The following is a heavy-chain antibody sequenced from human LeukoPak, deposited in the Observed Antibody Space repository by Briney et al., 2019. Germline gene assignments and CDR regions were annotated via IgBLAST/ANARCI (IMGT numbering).Heavy chain of an antibody. CDR3: AADRVSAAAGKGPYGMDV. Sequence: ASVKVSCKASGFTFTSSAVQWVRQARGQRLEWIGWIVVGSGNTNYAQKFQERVTITRDVSTSTAYMELSSLRSEDTAVYYCAADRVSAAAGKGPYGMDVWGQGATVTVSS. CDR1: GFTFTSSA. D-gene: IGHD6-13*01. V-gene: IGHV1-58*01. CDR2: IVVGSGNT. J-gene: IGHJ6*02.